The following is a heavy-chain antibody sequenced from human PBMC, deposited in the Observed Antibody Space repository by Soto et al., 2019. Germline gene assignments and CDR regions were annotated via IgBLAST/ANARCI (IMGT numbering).Heavy chain of an antibody. V-gene: IGHV1-69*01. CDR2: IIPIFGTA. J-gene: IGHJ6*02. Sequence: ASVKGSCTASGGTFSSYAIGWVRQAPGQGLEWMGGIIPIFGTANYAQKFQGRVTITADESTSTAYMELSSLRSEDTAVYYCARDTVVTTYYYYGMDVGGQGTTV. CDR3: ARDTVVTTYYYYGMDV. CDR1: GGTFSSYA. D-gene: IGHD4-4*01.